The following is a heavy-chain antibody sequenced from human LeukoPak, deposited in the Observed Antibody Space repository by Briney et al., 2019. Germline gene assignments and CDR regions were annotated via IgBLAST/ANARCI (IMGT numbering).Heavy chain of an antibody. CDR3: ARNRRRTLDY. J-gene: IGHJ4*02. CDR2: INHSGST. V-gene: IGHV4-34*01. CDR1: GGSFSGYY. Sequence: SETLSLTCAVYGGSFSGYYWSWIRQPPGKGLEWIGEINHSGSTNYNLSLKSRVTISVDTSKNQFSLKLSSVTAADTAVYYCARNRRRTLDYWGQGTLVTVSS.